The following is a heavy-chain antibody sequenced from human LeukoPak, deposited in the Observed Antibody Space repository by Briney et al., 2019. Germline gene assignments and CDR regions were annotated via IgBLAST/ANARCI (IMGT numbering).Heavy chain of an antibody. CDR2: INPNSSGT. D-gene: IGHD2-2*01. V-gene: IGHV1-2*02. CDR1: GYTFTGYY. J-gene: IGHJ6*02. Sequence: ASVKVSCKASGYTFTGYYMHWVRQAPGQGLEWMGWINPNSSGTNYAQKFQGRVTMTRDTSISTAYMELSRLRSDDTAVYYCALVVPAAIPYYYYGMDVWGQGTTVTVSS. CDR3: ALVVPAAIPYYYYGMDV.